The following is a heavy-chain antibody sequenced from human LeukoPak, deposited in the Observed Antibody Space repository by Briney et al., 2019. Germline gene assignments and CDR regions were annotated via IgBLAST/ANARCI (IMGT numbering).Heavy chain of an antibody. V-gene: IGHV4-39*01. J-gene: IGHJ6*03. Sequence: SETLSLTCTVSGGSISNNNYYWGWIRQPPGKGLEWIGRMYYSGSTYYNPSLKSRVTISVDTSKNQFSLKLSSVTAADTAVYYCARHRGYYYYYMDVWGKGTTVTISS. CDR3: ARHRGYYYYYMDV. CDR1: GGSISNNNYY. CDR2: MYYSGST.